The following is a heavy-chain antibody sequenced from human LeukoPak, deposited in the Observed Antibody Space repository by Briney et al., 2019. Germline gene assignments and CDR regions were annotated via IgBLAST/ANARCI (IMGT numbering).Heavy chain of an antibody. CDR1: GFTFSSFG. CDR2: ISYDGSNK. J-gene: IGHJ4*02. D-gene: IGHD6-13*01. V-gene: IGHV3-30*02. CDR3: ANFGAGTPVHD. Sequence: GGSLTLSCAASGFTFSSFGMHWVRQAPGKGLEWVAFISYDGSNKYYADPGKGRFTISRDNSKNTLYLQINSLRAEDTAVYYCANFGAGTPVHDWGQGTLVTVSS.